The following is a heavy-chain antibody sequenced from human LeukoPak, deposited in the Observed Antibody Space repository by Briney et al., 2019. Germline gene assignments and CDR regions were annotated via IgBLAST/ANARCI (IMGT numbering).Heavy chain of an antibody. CDR3: ARAGVYYDSSGYLDY. CDR1: GYTFTGYY. Sequence: ASVKVSCKASGYTFTGYYMHWVRQAPGQGLEWMGRINPNSGGTNYAQKFQGRVTMTRDTSISTAYMELSRLRSDDTAVCYCARAGVYYDSSGYLDYWGQGTLVTVSS. CDR2: INPNSGGT. D-gene: IGHD3-22*01. V-gene: IGHV1-2*06. J-gene: IGHJ4*02.